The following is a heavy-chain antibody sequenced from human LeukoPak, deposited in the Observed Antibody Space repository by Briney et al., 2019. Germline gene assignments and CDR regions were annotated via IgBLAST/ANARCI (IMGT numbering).Heavy chain of an antibody. D-gene: IGHD3-10*01. CDR2: INPNSGGT. CDR3: ARDRITMVRGVIRINWFDP. CDR1: GYTFTDYY. Sequence: GASVKVSCKASGYTFTDYYMHWVRQAPGKGLEGMGWINPNSGGTNYAQKFQGRVTMTRDTSISTAYMELSRLRSDDTAVYYCARDRITMVRGVIRINWFDPWGQGTLVTVSS. V-gene: IGHV1-2*02. J-gene: IGHJ5*02.